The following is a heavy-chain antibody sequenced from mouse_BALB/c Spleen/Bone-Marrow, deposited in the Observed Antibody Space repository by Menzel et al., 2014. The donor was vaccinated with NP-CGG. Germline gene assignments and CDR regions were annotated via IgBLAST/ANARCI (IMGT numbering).Heavy chain of an antibody. CDR3: ARQGYGYVDFDV. Sequence: DVHLVESGGGLVKPGGSLKLSCAASGFAFSSYDMSWVRQTPEKRLEWVAYISSGGGSTYYPDTVKGRFTTSRDNAKNTLYLQMSSLKSEDTAMYYCARQGYGYVDFDVWGAGTTVTVSS. V-gene: IGHV5-12-1*01. J-gene: IGHJ1*01. CDR2: ISSGGGST. D-gene: IGHD1-2*01. CDR1: GFAFSSYD.